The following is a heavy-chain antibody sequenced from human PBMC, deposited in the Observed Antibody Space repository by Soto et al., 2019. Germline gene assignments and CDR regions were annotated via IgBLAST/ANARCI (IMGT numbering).Heavy chain of an antibody. CDR1: GFIVSSNY. CDR3: ARVLGGYSGYDGH. Sequence: EVQLVESGGGLIQPGGSLRLSCAASGFIVSSNYMSWVRQAPGKGLEWVSVIYSGGNTYYADSVKGRFTISRDNSKNTLYVQMNSLRAEDTAVYYCARVLGGYSGYDGHWGQGTLVTVSS. J-gene: IGHJ4*02. CDR2: IYSGGNT. D-gene: IGHD5-12*01. V-gene: IGHV3-53*01.